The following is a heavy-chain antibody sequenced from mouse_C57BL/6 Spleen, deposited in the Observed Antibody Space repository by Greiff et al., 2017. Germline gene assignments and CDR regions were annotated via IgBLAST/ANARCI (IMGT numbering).Heavy chain of an antibody. Sequence: VQLQQSGAELVRPGTSVKVSCKASGYAFTNYLIEWVKQRPGQGLEWIGVINPGSGGTNYNEKFKGKATLTADKSSSTAYMQLSSLTSEDSAVYVCAREDLGNYDAMDYWGQGTSVTVSS. CDR2: INPGSGGT. CDR1: GYAFTNYL. V-gene: IGHV1-54*01. D-gene: IGHD2-1*01. CDR3: AREDLGNYDAMDY. J-gene: IGHJ4*01.